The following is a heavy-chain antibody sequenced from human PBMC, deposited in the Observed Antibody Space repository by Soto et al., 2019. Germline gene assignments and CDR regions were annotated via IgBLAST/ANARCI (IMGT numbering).Heavy chain of an antibody. CDR3: ERQKNYYGSGNQFDP. CDR1: GGSISSSSYY. J-gene: IGHJ5*02. D-gene: IGHD3-10*01. CDR2: IYYSGST. Sequence: SETLSLTCTVSGGSISSSSYYWGWIRQPPGKGLEWIGSIYYSGSTYYNPSLKSRVTISVDTSKNQFSLKLSSVTAADTAVYYCERQKNYYGSGNQFDPWGQGTLVTVSS. V-gene: IGHV4-39*01.